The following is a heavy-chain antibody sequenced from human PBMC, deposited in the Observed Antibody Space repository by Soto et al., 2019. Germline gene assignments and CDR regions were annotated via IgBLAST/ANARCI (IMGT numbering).Heavy chain of an antibody. V-gene: IGHV3-23*01. CDR1: GFTFNNNV. J-gene: IGHJ4*02. CDR2: ITDGGGST. D-gene: IGHD5-12*01. CDR3: AKVSTWTHFDY. Sequence: EVQLLESGGGLVQPGGSLRLSCAASGFTFNNNVMTWVRQAPGKGLEWVSIITDGGGSTYYADSVKGRFTISRDNSKTTVYLQMSSLRAEDTAVYYCAKVSTWTHFDYWGQGTLVTISS.